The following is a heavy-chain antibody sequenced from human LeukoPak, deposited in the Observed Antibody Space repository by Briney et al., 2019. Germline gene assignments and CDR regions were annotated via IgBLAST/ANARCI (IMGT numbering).Heavy chain of an antibody. CDR3: ATLREGYCSGGSCYDFGMDV. Sequence: PSETLSLTCTVSGGSISSYYWSWIRQPPGKGLEWIGYIYYGGSTNYNPSLKSRVTISVDTSKNQFSLKLSSVTAADTAVYYCATLREGYCSGGSCYDFGMDVWGQGTTVTVSS. D-gene: IGHD2-15*01. CDR2: IYYGGST. J-gene: IGHJ6*02. CDR1: GGSISSYY. V-gene: IGHV4-59*01.